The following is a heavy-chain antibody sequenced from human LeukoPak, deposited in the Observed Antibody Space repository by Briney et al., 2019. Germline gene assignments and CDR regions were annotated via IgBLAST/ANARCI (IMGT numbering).Heavy chain of an antibody. Sequence: ASVKVSCKASGYTFTSYGISWVRQAPGQGLEWMGWISAYNGNTNYAQKLQGRVTMTTDTSTTTAYMELRSLRSDDTAVYYCARGYDFWSGSLPHAFDIWGQGTMVTVSS. V-gene: IGHV1-18*01. D-gene: IGHD3-3*01. CDR3: ARGYDFWSGSLPHAFDI. CDR1: GYTFTSYG. CDR2: ISAYNGNT. J-gene: IGHJ3*02.